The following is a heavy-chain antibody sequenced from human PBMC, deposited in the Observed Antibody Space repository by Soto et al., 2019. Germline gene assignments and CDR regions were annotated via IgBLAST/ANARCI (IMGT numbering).Heavy chain of an antibody. J-gene: IGHJ4*02. V-gene: IGHV1-69*12. CDR3: ATSPYSYDTSGYLDY. CDR1: GGTFSNYA. D-gene: IGHD3-22*01. CDR2: IIPLFGTT. Sequence: QVQLVQSGAEVKKPGSSVTVSCRASGGTFSNYAINWVRQAPGQGLEWMAGIIPLFGTTNYAQKFQGRVTITADESTSTAYMELTSLRSEDTFVFYCATSPYSYDTSGYLDYWGQGTLLALSS.